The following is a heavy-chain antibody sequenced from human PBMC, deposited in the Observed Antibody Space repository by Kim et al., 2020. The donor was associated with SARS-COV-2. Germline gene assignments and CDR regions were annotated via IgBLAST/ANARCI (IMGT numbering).Heavy chain of an antibody. CDR3: AVRLYRIYWSDFDL. J-gene: IGHJ2*01. Sequence: GGSLRLSCAASGFTFSNAWMNWVRQGPGKGLEWVGRIQSKTDGGTADYAAAVKGRITISRDDSENTVYLQINSLRTDDTAVYYCAVRLYRIYWSDFDLWGRGTLVTVSS. D-gene: IGHD2-8*02. CDR1: GFTFSNAW. V-gene: IGHV3-15*01. CDR2: IQSKTDGGTA.